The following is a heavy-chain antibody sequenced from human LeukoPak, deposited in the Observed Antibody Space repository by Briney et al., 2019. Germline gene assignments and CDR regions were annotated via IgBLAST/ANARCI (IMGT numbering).Heavy chain of an antibody. CDR1: GYTFTSYG. CDR2: ISAYNGNT. J-gene: IGHJ4*02. D-gene: IGHD3-16*01. Sequence: ASVKVSCKASGYTFTSYGISWVRQAPGQGLELMGLISAYNGNTNYAPKFQGRVNMTTDISTGESYMMSRRLRSDVTAVYYCARALTVVGTTVEYFDYWGQGTLVTVSS. CDR3: ARALTVVGTTVEYFDY. V-gene: IGHV1-18*01.